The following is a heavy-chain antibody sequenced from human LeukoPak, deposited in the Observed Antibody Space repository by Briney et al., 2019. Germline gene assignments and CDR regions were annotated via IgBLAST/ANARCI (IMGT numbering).Heavy chain of an antibody. V-gene: IGHV3-30-3*01. Sequence: QPGGSLRLSCAASGFTFSSYAMHWVRQAPGKGLEWVAVISYDGSNKYYADSVKGRFTISRDNSKNTLYLQMNSLRAEDTAVYYCARSFGDYGPLDYWGQGTLVTVSS. D-gene: IGHD4-17*01. CDR1: GFTFSSYA. J-gene: IGHJ4*02. CDR2: ISYDGSNK. CDR3: ARSFGDYGPLDY.